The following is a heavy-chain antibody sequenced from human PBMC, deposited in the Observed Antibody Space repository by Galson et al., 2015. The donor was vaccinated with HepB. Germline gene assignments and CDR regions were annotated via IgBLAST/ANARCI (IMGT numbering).Heavy chain of an antibody. CDR1: GGTFSSYT. V-gene: IGHV1-69*02. CDR3: AGMILVRGPAAS. Sequence: QSGAEVKKPGESLRISCKASGGTFSSYTISWVRQAPGQGLEWMGRIIPILGIANYAQKFQGRVTITADKSTSTAYMELSSLRSEDTAVYYCAGMILVRGPAASWGQGTLVTVSS. CDR2: IIPILGIA. D-gene: IGHD2-2*01. J-gene: IGHJ4*02.